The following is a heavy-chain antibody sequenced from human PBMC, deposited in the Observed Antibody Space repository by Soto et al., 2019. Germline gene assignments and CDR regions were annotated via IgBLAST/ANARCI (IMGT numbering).Heavy chain of an antibody. CDR3: ARDCSGGSCYPGMDL. CDR1: GFNFNSYT. CDR2: ISSSGYI. D-gene: IGHD2-15*01. Sequence: EVQLVESGGGLVKPGGSLRLSCAASGFNFNSYTINWVRQAPGKRLEWLSSISSSGYIFSTDSVRGRFTISRDNAKNSVYLQINSLRAEATAVYFCARDCSGGSCYPGMDLWGQGTTVTVSS. V-gene: IGHV3-21*01. J-gene: IGHJ6*02.